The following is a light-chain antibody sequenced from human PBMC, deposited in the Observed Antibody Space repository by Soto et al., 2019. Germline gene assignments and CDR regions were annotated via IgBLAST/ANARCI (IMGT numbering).Light chain of an antibody. CDR1: NSNIGNNY. V-gene: IGLV1-51*01. Sequence: QSVLTQPPSVSAAPGRKVTISCSGTNSNIGNNYVFWYQHLPGTAPKLLIYDNDNRPSGIPDRFSGSKSGTSATLGITGLQTGDEADYYCGTWDSSLSAVVFGGGTKLTVL. CDR2: DND. CDR3: GTWDSSLSAVV. J-gene: IGLJ2*01.